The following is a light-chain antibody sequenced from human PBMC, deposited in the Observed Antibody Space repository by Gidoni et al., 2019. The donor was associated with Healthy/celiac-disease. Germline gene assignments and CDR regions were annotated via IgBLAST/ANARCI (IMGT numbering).Light chain of an antibody. CDR2: DAS. CDR3: QQRSNWPPT. Sequence: EIVLTQSPATLALSPGERATLSCRASQSVSSYLAWYQQKPGQAPRLLIYDASNRATGIPARFSGSGSGTDFTRTISRLEPEDFEVYYCQQRSNWPPTFGGGTKVEIK. J-gene: IGKJ4*01. V-gene: IGKV3-11*01. CDR1: QSVSSY.